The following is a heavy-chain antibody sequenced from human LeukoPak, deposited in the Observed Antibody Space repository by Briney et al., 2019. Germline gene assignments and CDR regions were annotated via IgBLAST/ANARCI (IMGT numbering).Heavy chain of an antibody. Sequence: SQTLSLTCTVSGGSISSYYWSWIRQPPGKGLEWIGYTYYSGSTNYNPSLKSRVTISVDTSKNQFSLKLSSVTAADTAVYYCARAWIQPGWFDPWGQGTLVTVSS. D-gene: IGHD5-18*01. J-gene: IGHJ5*02. V-gene: IGHV4-59*01. CDR2: TYYSGST. CDR1: GGSISSYY. CDR3: ARAWIQPGWFDP.